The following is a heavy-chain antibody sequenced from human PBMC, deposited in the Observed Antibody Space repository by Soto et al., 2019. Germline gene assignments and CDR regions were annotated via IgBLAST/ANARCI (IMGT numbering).Heavy chain of an antibody. CDR3: ARAIQNGVYEFAY. CDR1: GYTYSRYW. V-gene: IGHV3-74*01. D-gene: IGHD2-8*01. CDR2: INSDGSST. J-gene: IGHJ4*02. Sequence: GSLRLSCAASGYTYSRYWMHWGRQAPGKGLVWVSRINSDGSSTSYADSGKGRFTISRDNAKNTLYLQMNSLRAEDTAVYYCARAIQNGVYEFAYWGQGTLVTVSS.